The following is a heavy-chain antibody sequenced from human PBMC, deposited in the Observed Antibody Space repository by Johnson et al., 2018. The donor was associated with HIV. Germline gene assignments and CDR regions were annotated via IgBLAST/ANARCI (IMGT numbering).Heavy chain of an antibody. CDR3: AKGLIGAFDI. CDR2: VSGSGGST. CDR1: GFTVSSNY. V-gene: IGHV3-23*04. D-gene: IGHD2/OR15-2a*01. J-gene: IGHJ3*02. Sequence: VQLVESGGGVVQPGRSLRLSCAASGFTVSSNYMSWVRQAPGKGLEWVSAVSGSGGSTYYADSVKGRFTISRDNSKNTLYLQMNSLRAEDTAVYYCAKGLIGAFDIWGQGTMVTVSS.